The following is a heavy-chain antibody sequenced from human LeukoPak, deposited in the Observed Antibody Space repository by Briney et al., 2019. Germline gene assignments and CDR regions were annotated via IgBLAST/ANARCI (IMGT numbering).Heavy chain of an antibody. CDR2: MNPNSGNT. CDR3: ARGGYYYGSGSQNWFDP. J-gene: IGHJ5*02. V-gene: IGHV1-8*01. D-gene: IGHD3-10*01. CDR1: GYTFTSYD. Sequence: ASVKVSCKASGYTFTSYDINWVRQATGQGLEWMGWMNPNSGNTGYAQKFQGRVTMTRNTSISTAYMELSSLRSEDTAVYYCARGGYYYGSGSQNWFDPWGQGTLVTVSS.